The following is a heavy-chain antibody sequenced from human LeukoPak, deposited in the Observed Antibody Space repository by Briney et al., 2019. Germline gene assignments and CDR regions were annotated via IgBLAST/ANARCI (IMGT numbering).Heavy chain of an antibody. CDR2: INHSGST. J-gene: IGHJ4*02. CDR3: VRGYYYDSSGLDY. CDR1: GGSFSGYY. D-gene: IGHD3-22*01. Sequence: SETLSLTCAVYGGSFSGYYWSWIRQPPGKGLEWIGEINHSGSTNYNPSLKSRVTISVDTSKNQFSLKLSSVTAADTAVYYCVRGYYYDSSGLDYWGQGTLVTVSS. V-gene: IGHV4-34*01.